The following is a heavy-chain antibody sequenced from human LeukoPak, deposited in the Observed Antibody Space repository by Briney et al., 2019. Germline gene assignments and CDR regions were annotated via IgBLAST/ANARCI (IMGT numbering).Heavy chain of an antibody. CDR2: ISAYNGNT. D-gene: IGHD3-3*01. J-gene: IGHJ6*03. V-gene: IGHV1-18*01. CDR1: GYTFTSYG. Sequence: ASVKVSCKASGYTFTSYGISWVRQAPGQGLEWMGWISAYNGNTNYAQKLQGRVTMTTDTSTSTAYMELRSLSSDDTAVYYCARDTYYDFWSGYYTGVYYYYYMDVWGKGTTVTVSS. CDR3: ARDTYYDFWSGYYTGVYYYYYMDV.